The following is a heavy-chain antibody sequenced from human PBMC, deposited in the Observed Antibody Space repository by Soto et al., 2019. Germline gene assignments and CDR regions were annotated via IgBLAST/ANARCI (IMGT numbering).Heavy chain of an antibody. CDR3: ARDWYYDILTGYYSGFDY. Sequence: QVQLVQSGAEVKKPGSSVKVSCKASGGTFSSYTISWVRQAPGQGLEWMGRIIPILGIANYAQKFQGRVTITADKSTSTAYMELSSLRSEDTAVYYCARDWYYDILTGYYSGFDYWGQGTLVTVS. CDR1: GGTFSSYT. D-gene: IGHD3-9*01. J-gene: IGHJ4*02. CDR2: IIPILGIA. V-gene: IGHV1-69*08.